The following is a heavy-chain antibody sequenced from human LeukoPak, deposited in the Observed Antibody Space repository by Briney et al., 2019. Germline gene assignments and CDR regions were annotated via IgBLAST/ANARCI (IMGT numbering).Heavy chain of an antibody. D-gene: IGHD3-3*01. CDR2: IYHSGST. Sequence: SETLSLTCTVSGGSISSGGYYWSWIRQPPGKGLEWIGYIYHSGSTYYNPSLKSRVTISVDRSKNQFSLKLASVTAADTALYYCARAGSGSVFWSDYHDAFDIWGQGTMVTVSS. CDR3: ARAGSGSVFWSDYHDAFDI. CDR1: GGSISSGGYY. V-gene: IGHV4-30-2*01. J-gene: IGHJ3*02.